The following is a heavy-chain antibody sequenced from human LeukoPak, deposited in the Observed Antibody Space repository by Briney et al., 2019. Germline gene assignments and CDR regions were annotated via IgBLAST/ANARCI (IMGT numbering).Heavy chain of an antibody. Sequence: GGSLRLSCAASGFTFRSYWMSWVRQAPGKGLEWVSAISGSGGSTYYADSVKGRFTISRDNSKNTLYLQMNSLRAEDTAVYYCAKETGALGYYYGMDVWGQGTTVTVSS. J-gene: IGHJ6*02. CDR2: ISGSGGST. V-gene: IGHV3-23*01. CDR1: GFTFRSYW. CDR3: AKETGALGYYYGMDV. D-gene: IGHD7-27*01.